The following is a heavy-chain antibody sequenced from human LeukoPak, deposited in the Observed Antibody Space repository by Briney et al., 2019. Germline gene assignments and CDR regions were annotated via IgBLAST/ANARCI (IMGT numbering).Heavy chain of an antibody. Sequence: GGSLRLSCAASGFTFSSYAMHWVRQAPGKGLEYVSAISSNGGSTYYANSVKGRFTISRDNSKNTLYLQMGSLRAEDMAVYYCARDRGSGSYYDHFDYWGQGTLVTVSS. CDR1: GFTFSSYA. V-gene: IGHV3-64*01. D-gene: IGHD3-10*01. J-gene: IGHJ4*02. CDR3: ARDRGSGSYYDHFDY. CDR2: ISSNGGST.